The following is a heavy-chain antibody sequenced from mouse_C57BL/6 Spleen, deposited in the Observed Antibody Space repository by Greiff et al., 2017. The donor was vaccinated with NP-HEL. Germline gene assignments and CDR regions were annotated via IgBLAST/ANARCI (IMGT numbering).Heavy chain of an antibody. V-gene: IGHV1-80*01. CDR1: GYAFSSYW. D-gene: IGHD1-1*01. CDR2: IYPGDGDT. CDR3: ARVSSSYGAY. J-gene: IGHJ2*01. Sequence: VKLQESGAELVKPGASVKISCKASGYAFSSYWMNWVKQRPGKGLEWIGQIYPGDGDTNYNGKFKGKATLTADKSSSTAYMQLSSLTSEDSAVYFCARVSSSYGAYWGQGTTLTVSS.